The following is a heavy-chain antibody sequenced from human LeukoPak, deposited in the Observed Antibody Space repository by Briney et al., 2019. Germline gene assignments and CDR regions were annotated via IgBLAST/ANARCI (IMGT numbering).Heavy chain of an antibody. D-gene: IGHD2-2*01. J-gene: IGHJ6*02. CDR2: ISSSGSTM. V-gene: IGHV3-11*01. CDR3: ARVVVVVPAAIAYYYYGMDV. CDR1: GFTFSDYY. Sequence: GSLRLSCAASGFTFSDYYMSWIRQAPGKGLEWVSYISSSGSTMYYADSVKGRFTISRDNAKNSLYLQMNSLRAEDTAVYYCARVVVVVPAAIAYYYYGMDVWGQGTTVTVSS.